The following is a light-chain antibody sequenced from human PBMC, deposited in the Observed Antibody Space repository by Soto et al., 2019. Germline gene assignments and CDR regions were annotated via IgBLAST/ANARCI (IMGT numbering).Light chain of an antibody. CDR1: SSDIGGYNY. CDR3: GSYTSSSTNV. J-gene: IGLJ1*01. CDR2: DVN. V-gene: IGLV2-14*01. Sequence: QCVLTQPASVSGSPGQSITISCTGTSSDIGGYNYVSWYQQHPGKAPKLMIYDVNNRPSGVSDRFAASKSGNTASLTIYGLQAEHEVDYYCGSYTSSSTNVFGTGTKVTVL.